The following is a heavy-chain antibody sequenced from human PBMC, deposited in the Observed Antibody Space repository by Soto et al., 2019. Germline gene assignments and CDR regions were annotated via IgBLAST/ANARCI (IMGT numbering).Heavy chain of an antibody. CDR1: GGSISSYY. CDR3: ARSITIFGVIDDAFDI. Sequence: SETLSLTCTVSGGSISSYYWSWIRQPAGKGLEWIGRIYTSGSTNYNPSLKSRVTMSVDTSKNQFSLKLSSVTAADTAVYYCARSITIFGVIDDAFDIWGQGTMVTVS. V-gene: IGHV4-4*07. CDR2: IYTSGST. D-gene: IGHD3-3*01. J-gene: IGHJ3*02.